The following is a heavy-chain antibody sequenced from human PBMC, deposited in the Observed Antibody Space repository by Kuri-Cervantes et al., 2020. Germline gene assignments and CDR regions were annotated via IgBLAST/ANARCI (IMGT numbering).Heavy chain of an antibody. Sequence: ASVKVSCKASGYTFTSYYMHWVRQAPGQGLEWMGIINPSGGSTSYAQKFQGRVTITRDTSASTACMELSSLRSEDTAVYYCASEQLDQTLDYYYMDVWGKGTTVTVSS. J-gene: IGHJ6*03. CDR2: INPSGGST. CDR1: GYTFTSYY. V-gene: IGHV1-46*01. CDR3: ASEQLDQTLDYYYMDV. D-gene: IGHD6-6*01.